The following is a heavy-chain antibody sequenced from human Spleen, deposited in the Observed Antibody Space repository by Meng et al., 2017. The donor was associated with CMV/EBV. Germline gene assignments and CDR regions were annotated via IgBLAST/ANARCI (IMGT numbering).Heavy chain of an antibody. D-gene: IGHD5-12*01. V-gene: IGHV3-33*08. CDR3: ARGRGYSGYDYDHFDY. J-gene: IGHJ4*02. CDR2: ISYDGSDE. CDR1: GFTFSSYS. Sequence: GESLKISCAASGFTFSSYSMNWVRQAPGKGLEWVAAISYDGSDEYYIDFVEGRFTISRDNAKNSLYLQMNSLRAEDTAVYYCARGRGYSGYDYDHFDYWGQGTLVTVSS.